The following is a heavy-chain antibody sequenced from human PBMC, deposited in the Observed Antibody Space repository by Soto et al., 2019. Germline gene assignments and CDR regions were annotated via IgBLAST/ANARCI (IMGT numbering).Heavy chain of an antibody. D-gene: IGHD3-10*01. Sequence: GGSLRLSCEASGFTFSTYAMHWARQAPGKGLEWVAVMSFDGKSKYYADSVRGRFTISRGNSKNTLYLQMNSLRPEDTAIYYCARAFYYGSGLLDYWGQGTLVTVSS. V-gene: IGHV3-30*04. CDR2: MSFDGKSK. CDR3: ARAFYYGSGLLDY. CDR1: GFTFSTYA. J-gene: IGHJ4*02.